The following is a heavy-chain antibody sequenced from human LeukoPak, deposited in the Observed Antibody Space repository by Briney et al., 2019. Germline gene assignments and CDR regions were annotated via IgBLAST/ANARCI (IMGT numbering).Heavy chain of an antibody. CDR2: MNPNSGNT. Sequence: GASVKVSCKASGYTFTSYDINWVRQATGQGLEWMGWMNPNSGNTGYAQKFQGRVTMTRNTSISTAYMELSSLRSEDTAVYYCARGGPATPAPNDAFDIWGQGTMVTVSS. CDR3: ARGGPATPAPNDAFDI. J-gene: IGHJ3*02. V-gene: IGHV1-8*01. D-gene: IGHD6-25*01. CDR1: GYTFTSYD.